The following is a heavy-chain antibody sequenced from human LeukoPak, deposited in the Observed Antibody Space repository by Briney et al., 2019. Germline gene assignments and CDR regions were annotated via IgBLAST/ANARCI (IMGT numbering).Heavy chain of an antibody. J-gene: IGHJ6*04. CDR3: AKDIERDRYYGMDV. CDR1: GFTFDDYA. Sequence: GGSLRLSCAASGFTFDDYAMHWVRQAPGKGLEWVSLISWDGGSTYYADSVKGRFTISRDNSKNSLYLQMNSLRAEDTALYYCAKDIERDRYYGMDVWGKGTTVTVSS. V-gene: IGHV3-43D*04. CDR2: ISWDGGST.